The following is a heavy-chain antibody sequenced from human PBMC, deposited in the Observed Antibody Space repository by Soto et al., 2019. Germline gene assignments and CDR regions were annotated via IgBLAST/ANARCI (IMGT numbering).Heavy chain of an antibody. CDR3: ASGSEAWGQQLEHGYFDY. V-gene: IGHV4-39*01. D-gene: IGHD6-13*01. CDR2: IYYSGST. CDR1: GGSISSSSYY. Sequence: PSETLSLTCTVSGGSISSSSYYWGWIRQPPGKGLEWIGSIYYSGSTYYNPSLKSRVTISVDTSKNQFSLKLSSVTAADTAVYYCASGSEAWGQQLEHGYFDYWGQGTLVTVSS. J-gene: IGHJ4*02.